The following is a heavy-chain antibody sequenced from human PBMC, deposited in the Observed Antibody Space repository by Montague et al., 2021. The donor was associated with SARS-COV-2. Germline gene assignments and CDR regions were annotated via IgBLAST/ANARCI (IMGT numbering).Heavy chain of an antibody. CDR2: MNPNSGNT. J-gene: IGHJ4*02. D-gene: IGHD3-22*01. CDR3: ARAYDSSGWLDY. CDR1: GYTFTSYD. V-gene: IGHV1-8*01. Sequence: SVRVSCEASGYTFTSYDINWVRQATGQGLEWMGWMNPNSGNTGYAQKFQGRVTMTRNTSISTAYMELTSLRSEDTALHYCARAYDSSGWLDYWGQGTLVTVSS.